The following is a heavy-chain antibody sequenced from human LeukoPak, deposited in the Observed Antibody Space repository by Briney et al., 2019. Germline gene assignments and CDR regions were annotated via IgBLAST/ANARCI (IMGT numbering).Heavy chain of an antibody. CDR3: AKDPRTYSSGWYVLSYFDY. V-gene: IGHV3-30*02. J-gene: IGHJ4*02. CDR2: ISYDGSNK. Sequence: GGSLRLSCAASGFTFSSYGIHWVRQAPSKGLEWVAFISYDGSNKYHADSVKGRFTISRDNSKNTVYLQMNSLRAEDTAVYFCAKDPRTYSSGWYVLSYFDYWGQGTLVTVSS. CDR1: GFTFSSYG. D-gene: IGHD6-19*01.